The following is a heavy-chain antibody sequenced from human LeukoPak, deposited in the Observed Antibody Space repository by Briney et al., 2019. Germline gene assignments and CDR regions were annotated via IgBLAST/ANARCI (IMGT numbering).Heavy chain of an antibody. D-gene: IGHD1-1*01. J-gene: IGHJ5*02. Sequence: ASVKVSCKASGYSFSAYTVSWVRQAPGQGLEWMGWINPNSGGTNYAQKFQGRVTMTRDTSISTAYMELSRLRSDDTAVYYCARDLSNRYNWNAAFDPWGQGTLVTVSS. V-gene: IGHV1-2*02. CDR3: ARDLSNRYNWNAAFDP. CDR1: GYSFSAYT. CDR2: INPNSGGT.